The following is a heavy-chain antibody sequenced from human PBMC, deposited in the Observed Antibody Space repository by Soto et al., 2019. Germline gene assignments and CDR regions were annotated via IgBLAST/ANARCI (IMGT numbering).Heavy chain of an antibody. CDR3: AGGARGSREAAAGGSDV. CDR2: INAGNGNT. J-gene: IGHJ6*02. V-gene: IGHV1-3*01. Sequence: ASVKVSCKASGYTFTSYAMHWVRQAPGQRLEWMGWINAGNGNTKYSQKFQGRVTITRDTSASTAYMELSSLRSEDTAVYYCAGGARGSREAAAGGSDVWGQGTTVTVSS. CDR1: GYTFTSYA. D-gene: IGHD6-13*01.